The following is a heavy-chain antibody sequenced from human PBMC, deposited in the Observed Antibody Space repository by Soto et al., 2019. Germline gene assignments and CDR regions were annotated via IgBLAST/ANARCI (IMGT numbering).Heavy chain of an antibody. CDR3: ARDVVVVVAATHRYYGMDV. Sequence: GGSLRLSCAASGFTFSSYGMHWVRQAPGKGLEWVAVIWYDGSNKYYADSVKGRFTISRDNSKNTLYLQMNSLRAEDTAVYYCARDVVVVVAATHRYYGMDVWGQGTTVTVSS. CDR1: GFTFSSYG. CDR2: IWYDGSNK. V-gene: IGHV3-33*01. J-gene: IGHJ6*02. D-gene: IGHD2-15*01.